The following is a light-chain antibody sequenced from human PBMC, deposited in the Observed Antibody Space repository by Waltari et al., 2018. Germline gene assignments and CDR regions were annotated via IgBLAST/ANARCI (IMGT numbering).Light chain of an antibody. V-gene: IGLV2-14*03. J-gene: IGLJ2*01. CDR3: SSYTSISTSVI. Sequence: HSALTQPASVSGSPGQSLTISCTGTSSDIGGYAYVSWYQQHPGKAPKLMIYDVSKRPSGVSNRFSASKSGDTASLTISGLQTEDEADYYCSSYTSISTSVIFGGGTKVTVL. CDR2: DVS. CDR1: SSDIGGYAY.